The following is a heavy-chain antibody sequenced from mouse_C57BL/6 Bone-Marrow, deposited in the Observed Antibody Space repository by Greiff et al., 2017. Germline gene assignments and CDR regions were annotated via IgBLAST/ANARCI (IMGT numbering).Heavy chain of an antibody. J-gene: IGHJ1*03. CDR2: IWRGGST. Sequence: QVQLQQSGPGLVQPSQSLSITCTVSGFSLTSYGVHWVRQSPGKGLEWLGVIWRGGSTDYNEAFMSRLSITKDNSKSQVFFKMNSLQADDTAIYYCAKNLPYYGSTWYFDVWGTGTTVTVSS. V-gene: IGHV2-5*01. CDR3: AKNLPYYGSTWYFDV. CDR1: GFSLTSYG. D-gene: IGHD1-1*01.